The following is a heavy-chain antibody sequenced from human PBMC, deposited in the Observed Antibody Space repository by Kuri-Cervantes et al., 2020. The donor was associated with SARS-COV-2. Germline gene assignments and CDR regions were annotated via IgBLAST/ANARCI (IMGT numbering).Heavy chain of an antibody. Sequence: GGSLRLSCTASGFTFGDYAMSWVRQAPGKGLEWVSGINWNGGSTGYADSVKGRFTISRDNAKNSLYLQMNSLRAEDTALYYCARDSVLGYCSGGSCYSIYYGMDVWGQGTTVTVSS. CDR3: ARDSVLGYCSGGSCYSIYYGMDV. D-gene: IGHD2-15*01. J-gene: IGHJ6*02. CDR1: GFTFGDYA. CDR2: INWNGGST. V-gene: IGHV3-20*04.